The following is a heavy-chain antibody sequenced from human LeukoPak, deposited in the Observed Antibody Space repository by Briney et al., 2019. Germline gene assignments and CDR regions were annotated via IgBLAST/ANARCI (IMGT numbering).Heavy chain of an antibody. V-gene: IGHV3-30*02. J-gene: IGHJ6*03. Sequence: GGSLRLSCVEPGFTFSGYSGSWGRQAPGKGLEWVAFIRNDESNKYYADSVKGRFTISRDNSKNTLYLQMNSLRAEDTAVHYCARAREHFGYYYYSMDVWGKGTTVTVSS. CDR2: IRNDESNK. CDR1: GFTFSGYS. CDR3: ARAREHFGYYYYSMDV. D-gene: IGHD3-3*02.